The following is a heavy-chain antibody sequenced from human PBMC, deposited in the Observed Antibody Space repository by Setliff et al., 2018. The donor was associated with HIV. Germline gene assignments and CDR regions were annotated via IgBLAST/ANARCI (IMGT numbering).Heavy chain of an antibody. Sequence: PGGSLRLSCAASGFSFSDYYMDWVRQAPGKGLEWVGRIRIKSRGYTTVNAASVKDRFTVSRDDSKNSLYLQMNSLKTEDTAVYYCARGEYCSSTSCPNEAFHIWGPGTMVTVSS. CDR1: GFSFSDYY. J-gene: IGHJ3*02. V-gene: IGHV3-72*01. CDR3: ARGEYCSSTSCPNEAFHI. D-gene: IGHD2-2*01. CDR2: IRIKSRGYTT.